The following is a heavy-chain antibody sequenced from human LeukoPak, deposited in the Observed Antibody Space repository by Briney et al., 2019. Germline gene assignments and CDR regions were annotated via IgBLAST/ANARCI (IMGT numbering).Heavy chain of an antibody. Sequence: SETLSLTCTVSGGSISSSSYYWGWIRQPPGKGLEWIGSIYYSGSTYYNPSLKSRVTISVDTSKNQFSLKLSSVTAADTAVYYCQGSSSSSNYYYYYMDVWGKGTTVTISS. D-gene: IGHD6-6*01. CDR3: QGSSSSSNYYYYYMDV. CDR2: IYYSGST. J-gene: IGHJ6*03. CDR1: GGSISSSSYY. V-gene: IGHV4-39*07.